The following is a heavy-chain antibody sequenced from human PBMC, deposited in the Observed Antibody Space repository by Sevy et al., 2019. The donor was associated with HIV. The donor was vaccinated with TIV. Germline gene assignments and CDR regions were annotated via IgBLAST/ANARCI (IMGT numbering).Heavy chain of an antibody. CDR1: GFTFSSYS. CDR2: ISSTSSDI. D-gene: IGHD3-3*01. V-gene: IGHV3-21*01. CDR3: ASDGDVLRFLEWLLFSFFDY. Sequence: GGSLRLSCAASGFTFSSYSMNWVRQAPGKGLEWVSSISSTSSDIYYADSVKGRFTISRDNAKNSLYLQMNSLRAEDTAVYYCASDGDVLRFLEWLLFSFFDYWGQGTLVTVSS. J-gene: IGHJ4*02.